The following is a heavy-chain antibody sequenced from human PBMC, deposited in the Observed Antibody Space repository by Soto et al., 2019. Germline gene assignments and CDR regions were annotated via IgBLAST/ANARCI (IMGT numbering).Heavy chain of an antibody. J-gene: IGHJ6*02. CDR2: IIPIFGTA. V-gene: IGHV1-69*01. D-gene: IGHD3-3*01. CDR3: ASNAAHDFWSGYYSYGMDV. Sequence: SVKVSCTASGYTFTSYAISWVRQAPGQGLEWMGGIIPIFGTANYAQKFQGRVTITADESTSTAYMELSSLRSEDTAVYYCASNAAHDFWSGYYSYGMDVWGQGTTVTVSS. CDR1: GYTFTSYA.